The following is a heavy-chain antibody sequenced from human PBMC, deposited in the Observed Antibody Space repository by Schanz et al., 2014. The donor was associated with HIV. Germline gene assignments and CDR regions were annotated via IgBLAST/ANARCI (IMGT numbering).Heavy chain of an antibody. J-gene: IGHJ4*02. Sequence: QVQLVESGGGVVQPGRSLRLSCAASGFTFRNYAMHWVRQAPGKGLEWVAVIWYDENNRHYADSVKGRFIISRDNSRNTLFLQMNNLRVEDTAVYFCARDRWISGSCFEYWGQGTLVSVSS. V-gene: IGHV3-33*01. CDR1: GFTFRNYA. CDR2: IWYDENNR. CDR3: ARDRWISGSCFEY. D-gene: IGHD1-26*01.